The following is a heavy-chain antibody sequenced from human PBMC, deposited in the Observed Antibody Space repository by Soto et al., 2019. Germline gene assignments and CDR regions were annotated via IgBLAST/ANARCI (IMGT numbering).Heavy chain of an antibody. V-gene: IGHV3-30-3*01. D-gene: IGHD1-1*01. J-gene: IGHJ4*02. CDR3: ARAPGNWNVYYFDY. CDR2: ISYDGSNK. CDR1: GFTFSSYA. Sequence: QVQLVESGGGVVQPGRSLRLSCAASGFTFSSYAMHWVRQAPGKGLEWVAGISYDGSNKYYADSVKGRFTISRDNSKNAMDLQINSLRAEDTAVHYCARAPGNWNVYYFDYWGQGTLVTVSS.